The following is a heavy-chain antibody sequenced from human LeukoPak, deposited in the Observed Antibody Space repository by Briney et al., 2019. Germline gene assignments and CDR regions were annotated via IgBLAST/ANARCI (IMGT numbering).Heavy chain of an antibody. CDR3: AELGITMIGGV. J-gene: IGHJ6*04. Sequence: QAGGSLRLSCAASGFTFSNYAMNWVRQAPGKGLEWVSAISGSGGNTYYADSVKGRFTISRDNAKNSLYLQMNSLRAEDTAVYYCAELGITMIGGVWGKGTTVTISS. D-gene: IGHD3-10*02. V-gene: IGHV3-23*01. CDR2: ISGSGGNT. CDR1: GFTFSNYA.